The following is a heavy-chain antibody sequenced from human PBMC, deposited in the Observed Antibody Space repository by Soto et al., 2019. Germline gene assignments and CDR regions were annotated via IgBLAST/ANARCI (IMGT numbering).Heavy chain of an antibody. V-gene: IGHV4-34*01. Sequence: PSETLSLTCAVYGGSFSGYYWSWIRQPPGKGLEWIGEINHSGSTNYNPSLKSRVTISVDTSKNQFSLKLSSVTAADTAVYCCARGVPPNAPYYYGSGSYGIDYWGQGTLVTVSS. CDR2: INHSGST. CDR1: GGSFSGYY. CDR3: ARGVPPNAPYYYGSGSYGIDY. J-gene: IGHJ4*02. D-gene: IGHD3-10*01.